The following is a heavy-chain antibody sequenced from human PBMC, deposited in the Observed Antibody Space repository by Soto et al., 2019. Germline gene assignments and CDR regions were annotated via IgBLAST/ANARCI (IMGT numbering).Heavy chain of an antibody. Sequence: GGSLRLSCAASGFTFSSYSMNWVRQAPGKGLEWVSSITSSSSYIYYADSVKGRFTISRDNAKNSLYLQMNSLRAEDTAVYYCARDMGDSSGYYFDYWGQGTLVTVSS. V-gene: IGHV3-21*01. J-gene: IGHJ4*02. CDR3: ARDMGDSSGYYFDY. CDR2: ITSSSSYI. D-gene: IGHD3-22*01. CDR1: GFTFSSYS.